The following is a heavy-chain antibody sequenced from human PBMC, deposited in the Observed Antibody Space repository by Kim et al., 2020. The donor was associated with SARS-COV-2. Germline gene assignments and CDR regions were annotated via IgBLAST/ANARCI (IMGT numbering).Heavy chain of an antibody. D-gene: IGHD3-10*01. Sequence: SETLSLTCTVSGGSISSSSYYWGWIRQPPGKGLEWIGSIYYSGSTYYNPSLKSRVTISVDTSKNQFSLKLSSVTAADTAVYYCARHHYGLGNWFDPWGQGTLVTVSS. CDR1: GGSISSSSYY. CDR3: ARHHYGLGNWFDP. J-gene: IGHJ5*02. CDR2: IYYSGST. V-gene: IGHV4-39*01.